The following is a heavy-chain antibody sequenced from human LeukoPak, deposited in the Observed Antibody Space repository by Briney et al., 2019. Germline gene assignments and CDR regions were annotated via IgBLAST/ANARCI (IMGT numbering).Heavy chain of an antibody. D-gene: IGHD2-8*01. CDR3: ARAEDIVLMVYATRHTGFDY. V-gene: IGHV1-2*02. Sequence: ASVKVSCKASGYTFTGYYMHWVRQAPGQGLEWMGWINPNSGGTNYAQKFQGRVTMTRDTSISTAYMELSRLRSDDTAVYYCARAEDIVLMVYATRHTGFDYWGQGTLVTVSS. J-gene: IGHJ4*02. CDR2: INPNSGGT. CDR1: GYTFTGYY.